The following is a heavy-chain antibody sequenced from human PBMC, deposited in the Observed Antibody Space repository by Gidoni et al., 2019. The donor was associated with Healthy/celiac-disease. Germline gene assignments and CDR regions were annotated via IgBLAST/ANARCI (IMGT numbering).Heavy chain of an antibody. V-gene: IGHV1-69*01. CDR1: GGPFSSYA. CDR2: IIPIFGTA. J-gene: IGHJ5*02. Sequence: QVHLVQSGAEVKKLGSSVKVSCKASGGPFSSYAISWVRQAPGQGLEWMGGIIPIFGTANYAQKFQGRVTITADESTSTAYMELSSLRSEDTAVYYCASSGWSTNWFDPWGQGTLVTVSS. D-gene: IGHD6-19*01. CDR3: ASSGWSTNWFDP.